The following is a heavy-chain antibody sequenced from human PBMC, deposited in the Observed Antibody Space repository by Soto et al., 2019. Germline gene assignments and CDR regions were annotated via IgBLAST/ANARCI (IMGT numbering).Heavy chain of an antibody. V-gene: IGHV3-53*04. CDR2: IYSGGST. J-gene: IGHJ6*03. CDR1: GFTVSSNY. D-gene: IGHD2-2*01. CDR3: ARLWSCSSTSCYRTHKNYYYYYMDV. Sequence: GGSLRLSCAASGFTVSSNYMSWVRQAPGKGLEWVSVIYSGGSTYYADSVKGRFTISRHNSKNTLYLQMNSLRAEDTAVYYCARLWSCSSTSCYRTHKNYYYYYMDVWGKGTTVTVSS.